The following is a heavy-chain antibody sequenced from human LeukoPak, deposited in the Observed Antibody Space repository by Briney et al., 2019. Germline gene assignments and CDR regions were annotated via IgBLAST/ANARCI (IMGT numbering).Heavy chain of an antibody. CDR3: AIPDREYYYGSGQYYFDY. D-gene: IGHD3-10*01. CDR1: GYILTELS. CDR2: FDPEDGET. Sequence: VASVKVSCKVSGYILTELSMHWVRQAPGKGLEWMGGFDPEDGETLYAQKFQGRVTMTEDTSTDTAYMELSSLRSEDTAVYYCAIPDREYYYGSGQYYFDYWGQGTLVTVSS. V-gene: IGHV1-24*01. J-gene: IGHJ4*02.